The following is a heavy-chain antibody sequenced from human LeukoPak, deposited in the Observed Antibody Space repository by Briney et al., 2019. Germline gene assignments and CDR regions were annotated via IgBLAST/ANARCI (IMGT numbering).Heavy chain of an antibody. CDR1: GYTFTSYD. J-gene: IGHJ4*02. Sequence: ASVKVSCKASGYTFTSYDINWVRQATGQGLEWMGWMNPNSGNTGYAQKFQGRVTITRNISISTAYMELRSLRSDDTAVYYCARGHVASPSPLDNWGQGTLVTVSS. CDR2: MNPNSGNT. V-gene: IGHV1-8*03. D-gene: IGHD5-12*01. CDR3: ARGHVASPSPLDN.